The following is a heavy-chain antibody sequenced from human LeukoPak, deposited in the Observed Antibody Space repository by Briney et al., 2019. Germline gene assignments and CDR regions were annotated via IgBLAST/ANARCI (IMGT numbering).Heavy chain of an antibody. V-gene: IGHV4-4*07. CDR1: GVSISSDY. Sequence: PSETLSLTRTVSGVSISSDYWSWIPQPAAEGLEWIGRIYTSGSTNYNPSLKSRVTMSVDTSKNQFSLKLSSVTAADTAVYYCARAGDSSSSYYYYYMDVWGKGTTVTVSS. CDR2: IYTSGST. CDR3: ARAGDSSSSYYYYYMDV. J-gene: IGHJ6*03. D-gene: IGHD6-13*01.